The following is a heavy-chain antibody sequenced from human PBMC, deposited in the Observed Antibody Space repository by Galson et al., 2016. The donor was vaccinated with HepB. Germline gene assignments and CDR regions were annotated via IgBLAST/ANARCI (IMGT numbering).Heavy chain of an antibody. V-gene: IGHV3-23*01. CDR3: AKRPYSYGWHYGMDV. D-gene: IGHD5-18*01. J-gene: IGHJ6*02. CDR1: GFSFSSYA. Sequence: SLRLSCAASGFSFSSYAMSWVRQAPGKGLEWVSGITSGGTTYYADSVKGRFTISRDNSKNILYLQMKRLRDEDTAVYYCAKRPYSYGWHYGMDVWGQRTTGTVSS. CDR2: ITSGGTT.